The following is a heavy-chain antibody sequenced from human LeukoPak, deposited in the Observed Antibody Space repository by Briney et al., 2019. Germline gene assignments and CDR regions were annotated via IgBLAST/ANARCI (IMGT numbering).Heavy chain of an antibody. D-gene: IGHD3-10*01. CDR3: TTDQPPLITMARGVPDY. V-gene: IGHV3-15*01. Sequence: GGSLRLSCAASGFTLSNAGMSWVRQAPGKGLEWFGRIKSKPDGGTTDYAAPVKGRFTISRDDSKNTLYLQMNSLKTEDTAVYYCTTDQPPLITMARGVPDYWGQGTLVTVSS. CDR1: GFTLSNAG. J-gene: IGHJ4*02. CDR2: IKSKPDGGTT.